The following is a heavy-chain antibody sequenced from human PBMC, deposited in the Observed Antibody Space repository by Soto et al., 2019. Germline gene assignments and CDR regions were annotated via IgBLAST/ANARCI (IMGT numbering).Heavy chain of an antibody. CDR2: IKGDGSGK. D-gene: IGHD3-3*01. J-gene: IGHJ4*02. V-gene: IGHV3-7*01. Sequence: EVQLVESGGGLVQPGGSLRLSCAASGFTFSSYWINWVRQTPGKGLEWVANIKGDGSGKYYVDSLKGRFTISRDNAKNSLYLHMNSLRAEDTAVYYCVGGTMAPGLDHWGQGTLVTVSS. CDR1: GFTFSSYW. CDR3: VGGTMAPGLDH.